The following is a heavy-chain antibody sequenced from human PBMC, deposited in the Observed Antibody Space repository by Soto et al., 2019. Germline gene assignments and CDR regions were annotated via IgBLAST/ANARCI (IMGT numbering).Heavy chain of an antibody. CDR1: GGSISSYY. D-gene: IGHD2-15*01. J-gene: IGHJ6*02. V-gene: IGHV4-59*01. Sequence: PSETLSLTCTVSGGSISSYYWSWIRQPPGKGLEWIGYIYYSGSTNYNPSLKSRVTISVDTSKNQFSLKLSSVTAAHTAVYYCARAPTPYLPHYYYGMDVWGQGTTVTVS. CDR3: ARAPTPYLPHYYYGMDV. CDR2: IYYSGST.